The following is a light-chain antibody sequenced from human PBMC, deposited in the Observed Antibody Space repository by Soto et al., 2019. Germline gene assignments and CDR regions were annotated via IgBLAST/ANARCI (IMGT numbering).Light chain of an antibody. J-gene: IGKJ1*01. Sequence: EIVLTQSPGTLVLSPWDRATLSCRASQSVNDYLAWYQQKPGQAPRLFIYDVSKRATGIPARFSGSGSGTDFTLTISSLEPEDFAVYFCQQRYDWPWTFGLGTKVDI. V-gene: IGKV3-11*01. CDR2: DVS. CDR1: QSVNDY. CDR3: QQRYDWPWT.